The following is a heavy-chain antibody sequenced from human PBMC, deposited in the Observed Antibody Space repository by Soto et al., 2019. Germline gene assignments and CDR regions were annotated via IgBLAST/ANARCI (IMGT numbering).Heavy chain of an antibody. CDR3: AREINWAQIESTNPPYYHGLHF. CDR1: GFTFSTSD. J-gene: IGHJ6*04. D-gene: IGHD2-21*01. Sequence: EVQLVESGGALVQPGGSLRLSCAASGFTFSTSDMHWVRQVTGKGLDWVSAIGAGGDTYYSDSVKGRVTISRENAKNAFYLQINSLRAGDTAVYYGAREINWAQIESTNPPYYHGLHFWGKATTVMVSS. CDR2: IGAGGDT. V-gene: IGHV3-13*01.